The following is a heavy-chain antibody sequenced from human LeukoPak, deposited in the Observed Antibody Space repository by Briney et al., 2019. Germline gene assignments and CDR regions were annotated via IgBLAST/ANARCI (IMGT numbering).Heavy chain of an antibody. CDR2: FDPEDGET. D-gene: IGHD6-19*01. Sequence: ASVKVSCKVSGYTLTELSMHWVRQAPGKGLEWMGGFDPEDGETIYAQKFQGRVTMTEDTSTDTAYMELSSLRSEDTAAYYCATHLTYDSKQWLVFYWGQGTLVTVSS. CDR1: GYTLTELS. V-gene: IGHV1-24*01. CDR3: ATHLTYDSKQWLVFY. J-gene: IGHJ4*02.